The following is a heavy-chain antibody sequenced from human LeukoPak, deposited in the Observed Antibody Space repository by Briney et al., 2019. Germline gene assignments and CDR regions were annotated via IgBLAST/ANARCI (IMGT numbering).Heavy chain of an antibody. CDR2: ISSSGSTI. CDR1: GFSFSSYE. D-gene: IGHD1-26*01. J-gene: IGHJ4*02. Sequence: QTGGSLRLSCAASGFSFSSYEMNWVRQAPGKGLEWVSYISSSGSTIYYADSVKGRFTISRDNAKNSLYLQMNSLRAEDTAVYYCARTGGDEYSGSEPVDYWGQGTLVTVSS. CDR3: ARTGGDEYSGSEPVDY. V-gene: IGHV3-48*03.